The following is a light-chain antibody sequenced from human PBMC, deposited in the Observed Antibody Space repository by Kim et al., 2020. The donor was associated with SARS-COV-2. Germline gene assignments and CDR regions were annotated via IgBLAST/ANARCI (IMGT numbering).Light chain of an antibody. CDR3: NSRDSSGNHVV. CDR2: GKN. CDR1: TLRSCY. V-gene: IGLV3-19*01. Sequence: ALRQTVRITCRGDTLRSCYASWYQQKPGQAPVLVIYGKNNRPSGIPDRFSGSSSGNTASLTITGAQAEDEADYYCNSRDSSGNHVVFGGGTQLTVL. J-gene: IGLJ2*01.